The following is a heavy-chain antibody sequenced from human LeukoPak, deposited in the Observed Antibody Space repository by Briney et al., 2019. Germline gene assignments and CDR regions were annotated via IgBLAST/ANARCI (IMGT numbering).Heavy chain of an antibody. CDR2: IYYSGST. D-gene: IGHD2-15*01. CDR3: ARIVVVVAATHAFDI. CDR1: GGSISRSSYY. Sequence: KPAETLSLTCTVSGGSISRSSYYWGWIRQPPGKGLEWIGSIYYSGSTYYNPSLKSRVTISVDTSKNQFSLKLSSVTAADTAVYYCARIVVVVAATHAFDIWGQGTMVTVSS. J-gene: IGHJ3*02. V-gene: IGHV4-39*01.